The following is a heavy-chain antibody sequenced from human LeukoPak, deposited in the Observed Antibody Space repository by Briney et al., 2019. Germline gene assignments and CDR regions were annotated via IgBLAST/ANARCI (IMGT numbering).Heavy chain of an antibody. D-gene: IGHD6-13*01. CDR2: IIPIFGTA. V-gene: IGHV1-69*06. Sequence: ASVKVSCKASGGTFSSYAISWVRQAPGQGLEWMGGIIPIFGTANYAQKFQGRVTITADKSTSTAYMELSSLRSEDTAVYYCARTLSYSSSQNDYWGQGTLVTVSS. CDR3: ARTLSYSSSQNDY. J-gene: IGHJ4*02. CDR1: GGTFSSYA.